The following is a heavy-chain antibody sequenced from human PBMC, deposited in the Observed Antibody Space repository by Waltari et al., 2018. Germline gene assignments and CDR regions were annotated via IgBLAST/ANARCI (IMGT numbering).Heavy chain of an antibody. V-gene: IGHV1-69*01. Sequence: QVQLVQSGAEVKKPGSSVKVSCKASGGTFSSYAISWVRQAPGQGLEWMGGIIPILGTANDAQKFPGRVTITADESTSTAYMELSSLRSEDTAVYYCARETDSSGYYYVRAGMDVWGQGTTVTVSS. CDR2: IIPILGTA. D-gene: IGHD3-22*01. J-gene: IGHJ6*02. CDR1: GGTFSSYA. CDR3: ARETDSSGYYYVRAGMDV.